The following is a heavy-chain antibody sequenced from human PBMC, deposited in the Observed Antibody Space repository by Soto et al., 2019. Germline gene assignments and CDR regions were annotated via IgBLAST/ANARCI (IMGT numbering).Heavy chain of an antibody. CDR1: GFNFSSYG. D-gene: IGHD3-22*01. Sequence: QVQLVESGGGVVQPGGSLRLSCEASGFNFSSYGIHWVRQAPGKGLEWVASIWNDGSNDYYADSVKGRFTISRDNSKNTVYLQVSKLRAEDTAVYFCARDQTDSGGYSDSWGQGTLVTVSS. V-gene: IGHV3-33*01. CDR3: ARDQTDSGGYSDS. CDR2: IWNDGSND. J-gene: IGHJ4*02.